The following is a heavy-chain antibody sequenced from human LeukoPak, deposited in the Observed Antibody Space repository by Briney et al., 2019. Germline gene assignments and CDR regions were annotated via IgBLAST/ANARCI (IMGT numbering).Heavy chain of an antibody. Sequence: PGGSLRLSCAASGFTVSSNYMSWVRQAPGKGLEWVSVIYSGGSTYYADSVKGRFTISRDNSKNTLYLQMNSLRAEDTAVYYCARRPHYRYCSSTSCPSWFDPWGQGTLVTVSS. CDR1: GFTVSSNY. D-gene: IGHD2-2*01. V-gene: IGHV3-53*01. CDR2: IYSGGST. CDR3: ARRPHYRYCSSTSCPSWFDP. J-gene: IGHJ5*02.